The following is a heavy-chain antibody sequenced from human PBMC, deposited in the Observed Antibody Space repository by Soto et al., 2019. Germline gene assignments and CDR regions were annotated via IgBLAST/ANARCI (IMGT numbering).Heavy chain of an antibody. V-gene: IGHV3-48*03. CDR1: GFTFSNYE. CDR2: IDSRGSTI. D-gene: IGHD3-16*02. J-gene: IGHJ1*01. CDR3: ARVSQSFIEYFQH. Sequence: LRLSCAASGFTFSNYEMIWVRQAPGKGLEWVSYIDSRGSTIYYADSVKGRFTISRDNAKNSLYLQLNSLRAEDTAVYFCARVSQSFIEYFQHLGQGTLVTVS.